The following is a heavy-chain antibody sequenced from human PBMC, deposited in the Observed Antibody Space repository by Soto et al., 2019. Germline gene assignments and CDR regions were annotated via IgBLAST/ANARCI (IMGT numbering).Heavy chain of an antibody. CDR1: GGSISSYY. CDR2: IYYSGST. V-gene: IGHV4-59*01. D-gene: IGHD3-10*01. CDR3: ARVGAYGSGTYYRPPYSGMDV. J-gene: IGHJ6*02. Sequence: QVQLQESGPGLVKPSETLSLTCTVSGGSISSYYWSWIRQSPGKGLECIGYIYYSGSTNYNPSLKRRVTISVDTSKNQFSLKLRFVTAADTAVYYCARVGAYGSGTYYRPPYSGMDVWGQGTTVTVSS.